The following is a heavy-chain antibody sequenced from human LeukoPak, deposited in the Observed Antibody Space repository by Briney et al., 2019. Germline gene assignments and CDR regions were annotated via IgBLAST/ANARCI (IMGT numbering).Heavy chain of an antibody. D-gene: IGHD3-22*01. CDR2: IYTGEST. V-gene: IGHV3-53*01. CDR1: GFTVCSIH. CDR3: ATVSGHPDYYDSSGYVGY. Sequence: PGGYLTLSCAASGFTVCSIHMIWVAQAPGQGLEGVADIYTGESTYYADSVKGRFTISRDNSKSTLYLQMNSLRAEDTAVYYCATVSGHPDYYDSSGYVGYWGQGTLVTVSS. J-gene: IGHJ4*02.